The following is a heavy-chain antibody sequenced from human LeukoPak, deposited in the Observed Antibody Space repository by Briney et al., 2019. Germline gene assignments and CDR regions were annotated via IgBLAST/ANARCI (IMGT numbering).Heavy chain of an antibody. D-gene: IGHD6-19*01. CDR3: ARKGYSSGFDYFDY. J-gene: IGHJ4*02. V-gene: IGHV4-59*01. Sequence: SETLSLTCTVSGGSISSYYWSWIRQPPGKGLEWIGHIHYSGSTNYNPSLKSRVTISVDTSKSQFSLKLSSVTAADTAVYYCARKGYSSGFDYFDYWGQGTLVTVSS. CDR2: IHYSGST. CDR1: GGSISSYY.